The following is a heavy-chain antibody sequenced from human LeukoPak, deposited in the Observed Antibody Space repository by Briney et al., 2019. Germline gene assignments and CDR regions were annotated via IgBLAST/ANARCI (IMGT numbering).Heavy chain of an antibody. CDR1: GFTFNSYA. CDR3: AKDGRSVRFLEWTIAGTRAFDI. V-gene: IGHV3-23*01. J-gene: IGHJ3*02. Sequence: GGSLRLSCAASGFTFNSYAMSWVRQAPGKGLEWVSAISGSGGSTYYADSVKGRFTISRDNSKNTLYLQMNSLRAEDTAVYYCAKDGRSVRFLEWTIAGTRAFDIWGQGTMVTVSS. D-gene: IGHD3-3*01. CDR2: ISGSGGST.